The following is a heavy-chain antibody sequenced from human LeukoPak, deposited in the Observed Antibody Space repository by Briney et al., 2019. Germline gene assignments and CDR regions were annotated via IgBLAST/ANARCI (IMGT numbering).Heavy chain of an antibody. J-gene: IGHJ4*02. CDR3: ARSGIAAAGGDYYFDY. CDR2: IYYSGST. D-gene: IGHD6-13*01. Sequence: SETLSLTCTVSGGSISSYYWSWIRQPPGKGLEWIGYIYYSGSTNYNPSLKSRVTISVDTSKNQFSLKLSSVSAADTAVYYCARSGIAAAGGDYYFDYWGQGTLVTVSS. CDR1: GGSISSYY. V-gene: IGHV4-59*01.